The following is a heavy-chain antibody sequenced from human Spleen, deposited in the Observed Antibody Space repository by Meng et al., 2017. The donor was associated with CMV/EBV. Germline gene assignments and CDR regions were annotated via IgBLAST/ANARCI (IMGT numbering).Heavy chain of an antibody. V-gene: IGHV3-53*01. D-gene: IGHD6-6*01. CDR3: ARDRFHSSSSSSRYYYYGMDV. CDR1: GFTVSSNY. Sequence: GESLKISCAASGFTVSSNYMSWVRQAPGKGLEWVSVIYSGGSTYYADSVKGRFTISRDNSKNTLYLQMNSLRAEDTAVYYCARDRFHSSSSSSRYYYYGMDVWGQGTTVTVSS. CDR2: IYSGGST. J-gene: IGHJ6*02.